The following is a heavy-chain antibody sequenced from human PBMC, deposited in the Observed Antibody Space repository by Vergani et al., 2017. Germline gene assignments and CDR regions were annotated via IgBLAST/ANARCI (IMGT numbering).Heavy chain of an antibody. CDR3: ARAGAYYGSGAAIELIDALDI. CDR1: GFTFSSYW. D-gene: IGHD3-10*01. V-gene: IGHV3-7*01. CDR2: IKQDGSEK. Sequence: EVQLVESGGGLVQPGGSLRLSCAASGFTFSSYWMSWVRQAPGKGLEWVANIKQDGSEKYYVDSVKGRFTISRDNAKNSLYLQMNSLRAEDTAVYYCARAGAYYGSGAAIELIDALDIWGQGTMVTVSS. J-gene: IGHJ3*02.